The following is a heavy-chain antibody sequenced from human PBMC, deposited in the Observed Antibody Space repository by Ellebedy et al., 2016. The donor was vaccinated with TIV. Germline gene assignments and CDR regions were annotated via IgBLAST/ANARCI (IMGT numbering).Heavy chain of an antibody. J-gene: IGHJ3*02. CDR3: ARDRGYDPVTFDI. D-gene: IGHD3-22*01. CDR2: IGPYNGDT. Sequence: AASVKVSCKASGYTFSTFGISWVRQAPGQGLEWLGWIGPYNGDTNYAHNLQGRVTMTTDTSTGTAYMELVRLSSDDTAVYYCARDRGYDPVTFDIWGQGTMVTVSS. V-gene: IGHV1-18*01. CDR1: GYTFSTFG.